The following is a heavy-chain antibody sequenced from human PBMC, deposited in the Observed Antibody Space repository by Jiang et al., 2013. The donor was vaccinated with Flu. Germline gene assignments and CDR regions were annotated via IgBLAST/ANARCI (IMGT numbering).Heavy chain of an antibody. CDR2: IYWDNDK. J-gene: IGHJ3*01. CDR1: GVSLTTSGLG. Sequence: KPTQTLTLTCTLSGVSLTTSGLGVAWIRQAPGKALEWVALIYWDNDKRYSPSLKNRLTLTKDTSTNQVVLTVTDMNPSDTGTYYCAHRRDGLLNFWDHDAFDFWGPGTMVIVSS. CDR3: AHRRDGLLNFWDHDAFDF. V-gene: IGHV2-5*02. D-gene: IGHD1-26*01.